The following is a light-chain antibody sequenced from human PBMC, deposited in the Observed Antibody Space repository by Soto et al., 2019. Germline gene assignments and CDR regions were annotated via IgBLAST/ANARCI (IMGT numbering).Light chain of an antibody. CDR3: SSYTSSSTVV. V-gene: IGLV2-14*01. CDR2: EVS. Sequence: QSALTQPASVSGSPGQSITISCTGTSSDVGAYDYVSWYQHHPGKAPKLMIHEVSDRPSGISNRFSGSKSGNTASLTISGLQAEDEADYYCSSYTSSSTVVFGGGTKLTVL. CDR1: SSDVGAYDY. J-gene: IGLJ2*01.